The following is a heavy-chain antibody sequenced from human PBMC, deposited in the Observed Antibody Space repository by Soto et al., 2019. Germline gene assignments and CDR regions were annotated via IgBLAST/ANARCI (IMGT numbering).Heavy chain of an antibody. CDR1: GFPFGSYW. CDR3: VRDLDGYFDY. V-gene: IGHV3-7*03. Sequence: PGGSLRLSCEVSGFPFGSYWMSWVRQAPGKGLEWVANIKEDGAEKSYVDSVRGRFTISRDNAKRSQYLQMNNLRADNTAVYYCVRDLDGYFDYWGQGIVVTVSS. J-gene: IGHJ4*02. D-gene: IGHD1-1*01. CDR2: IKEDGAEK.